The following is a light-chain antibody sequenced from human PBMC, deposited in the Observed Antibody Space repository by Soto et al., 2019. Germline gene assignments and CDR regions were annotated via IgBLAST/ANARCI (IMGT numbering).Light chain of an antibody. CDR1: SSDVGSYNL. Sequence: QSVLTQPASVSGSPRQSITISCTGTSSDVGSYNLVSWYQQHPGKAPKLMIYEVSKRPSGVSNRFSGSKSGNAASLTISGLQAEDEADYYCCSYAGSSTSLYVFGTGTKVTVL. V-gene: IGLV2-23*02. CDR3: CSYAGSSTSLYV. CDR2: EVS. J-gene: IGLJ1*01.